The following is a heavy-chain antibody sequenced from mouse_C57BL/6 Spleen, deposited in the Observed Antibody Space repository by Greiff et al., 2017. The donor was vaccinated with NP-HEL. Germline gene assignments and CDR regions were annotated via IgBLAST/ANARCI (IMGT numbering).Heavy chain of an antibody. CDR1: GFTFSDYY. D-gene: IGHD1-1*01. V-gene: IGHV5-16*01. Sequence: EVQLVESEGGLVQPGSSMKLSCTASGFTFSDYYMAWVRQVPEKGLEWVANINYDGSSTYYLDSLKSRFIISRDNAKNILYLQMSSLKSEDTATYYCAREGTTVSHWYFDVWGTGTTVTVSS. J-gene: IGHJ1*03. CDR3: AREGTTVSHWYFDV. CDR2: INYDGSST.